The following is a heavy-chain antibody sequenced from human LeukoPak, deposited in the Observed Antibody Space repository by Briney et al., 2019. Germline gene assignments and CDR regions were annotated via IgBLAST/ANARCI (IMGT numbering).Heavy chain of an antibody. CDR3: ARVRFYDFWSGAFDY. CDR1: GFTFSDYY. CDR2: IISSGSTI. V-gene: IGHV3-11*01. D-gene: IGHD3-3*01. J-gene: IGHJ4*02. Sequence: GGSLRLSCAASGFTFSDYYMSCIRPAPGKGLEWCSYIISSGSTIYYAAPVKGRFTISSDNAKNSLYLQMNSLRAEDTAVYYCARVRFYDFWSGAFDYWGQGTLVTVSS.